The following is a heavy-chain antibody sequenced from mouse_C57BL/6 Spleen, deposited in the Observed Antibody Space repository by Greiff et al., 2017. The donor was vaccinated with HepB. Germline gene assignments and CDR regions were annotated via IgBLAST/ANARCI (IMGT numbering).Heavy chain of an antibody. CDR1: GYTFTSYW. Sequence: QVQLQQPGAELVRPGSSVKLSCKASGYTFTSYWMHWVKQRPIQGLEWIGNIDPSDSETHYNQKFKDKATLTVDKSSSTAYMQLSSLTSEDSAVYYCARSGSSEYFDVWGTGTTVTVSS. CDR2: IDPSDSET. J-gene: IGHJ1*03. CDR3: ARSGSSEYFDV. V-gene: IGHV1-52*01. D-gene: IGHD3-2*02.